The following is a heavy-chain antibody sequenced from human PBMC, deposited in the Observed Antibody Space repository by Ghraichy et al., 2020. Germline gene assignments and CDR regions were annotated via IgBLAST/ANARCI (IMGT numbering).Heavy chain of an antibody. V-gene: IGHV4-39*01. CDR3: ARRRSGGATPFDF. CDR2: VYYSGST. CDR1: GDSISSSSYY. D-gene: IGHD1-26*01. J-gene: IGHJ4*02. Sequence: SETLSLTCTVSGDSISSSSYYWGWIRQPPGKGLEWIGSVYYSGSTYYHPSLKSRVTISADTSKNQFSLKLSSVTAADTAVYYCARRRSGGATPFDFGGQGTLVTVSS.